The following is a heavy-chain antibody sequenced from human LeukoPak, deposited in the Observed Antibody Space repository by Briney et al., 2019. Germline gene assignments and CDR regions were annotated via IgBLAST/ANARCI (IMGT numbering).Heavy chain of an antibody. J-gene: IGHJ4*02. CDR2: INGDGRNI. V-gene: IGHV3-74*01. D-gene: IGHD4-17*01. CDR3: AKDPTGTVTSPDY. CDR1: GFTFSSYW. Sequence: QSGGSLRLSCVASGFTFSSYWMHWVRQDPRKGLVWVSRINGDGRNINYADSVRGRFTISRDNAKNSLYLQMNSLRGEDTALYYCAKDPTGTVTSPDYWGQGTLVTVSS.